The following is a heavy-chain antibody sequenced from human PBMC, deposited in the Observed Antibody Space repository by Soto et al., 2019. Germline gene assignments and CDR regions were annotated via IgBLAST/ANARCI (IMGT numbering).Heavy chain of an antibody. Sequence: QVQVVESGGALVKPGGSLRLSCAASGFNFSDFYISWIRQAPGKGLEWVSFISATGETIYYAESVKGRFTISRDNAQNSLDLHMNSLRDEDTAIYYCASQLQGSRRKYYFHFWGQGTLVTVSS. CDR3: ASQLQGSRRKYYFHF. CDR2: ISATGETI. J-gene: IGHJ4*02. CDR1: GFNFSDFY. D-gene: IGHD1-26*01. V-gene: IGHV3-11*01.